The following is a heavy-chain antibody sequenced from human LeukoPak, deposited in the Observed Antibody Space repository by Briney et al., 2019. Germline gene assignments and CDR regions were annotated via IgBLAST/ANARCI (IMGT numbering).Heavy chain of an antibody. D-gene: IGHD1-20*01. CDR2: IIPIFGTA. CDR3: ARAREYNWNPLDY. Sequence: SVKVSCKASGYTFTSYYMHWVRQAPGQGLEWMGGIIPIFGTANYAQKFQGRVTITADESTSTAYMELSSLRSEDTAVYYCARAREYNWNPLDYWGQGTLVTVSS. CDR1: GYTFTSYY. V-gene: IGHV1-69*13. J-gene: IGHJ4*02.